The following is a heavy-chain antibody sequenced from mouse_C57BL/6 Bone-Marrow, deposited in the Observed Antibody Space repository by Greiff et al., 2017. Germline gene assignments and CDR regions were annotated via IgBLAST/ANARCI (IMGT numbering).Heavy chain of an antibody. D-gene: IGHD1-1*01. CDR1: GIDFSRYW. Sequence: EVKLQESGGGLVQPGGSLKLSCAASGIDFSRYWMSWVRRAPGKGLEWIGEINPDSSTINYAPSLKDKFIISRDNAKNTLYLQMSKVRSEDTALYYCARLSDYYGSSYGAMDYWGQGTSVTVSS. CDR3: ARLSDYYGSSYGAMDY. CDR2: INPDSSTI. J-gene: IGHJ4*01. V-gene: IGHV4-1*01.